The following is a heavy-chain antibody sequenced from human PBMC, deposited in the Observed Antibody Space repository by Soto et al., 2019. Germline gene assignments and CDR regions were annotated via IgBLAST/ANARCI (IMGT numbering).Heavy chain of an antibody. CDR1: VFTFRSYA. D-gene: IGHD6-19*01. CDR2: ISGSGGST. Sequence: GSLRLSCAASVFTFRSYAMSWVRQAPGQGLEWVSAISGSGGSTYYADSVKGRFTISRDNSKNTLYLQMNSLRAEDTAVYYCATLGIAVAGYYYYYMDVWGKGTTLTVSS. J-gene: IGHJ6*03. CDR3: ATLGIAVAGYYYYYMDV. V-gene: IGHV3-23*01.